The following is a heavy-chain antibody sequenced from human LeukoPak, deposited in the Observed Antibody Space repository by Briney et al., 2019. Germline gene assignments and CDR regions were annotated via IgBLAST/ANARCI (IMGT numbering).Heavy chain of an antibody. Sequence: GGSLRLSCAASRFTFSSYSMSWVRQAPGKGLEWVSAISSSGGSTDYTDSVRGRFTISRDNSKNTLYLQMNSLRAEDTAVYYCAKKMSITAASQVDYWGQGTLVTVSS. J-gene: IGHJ4*02. CDR3: AKKMSITAASQVDY. CDR2: ISSSGGST. CDR1: RFTFSSYS. V-gene: IGHV3-23*01. D-gene: IGHD1-20*01.